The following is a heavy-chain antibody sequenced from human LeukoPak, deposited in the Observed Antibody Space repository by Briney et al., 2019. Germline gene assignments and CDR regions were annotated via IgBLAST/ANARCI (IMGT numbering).Heavy chain of an antibody. CDR1: GFTFSSYA. D-gene: IGHD2/OR15-2a*01. CDR3: ARTFFDY. Sequence: GGLLRLSCAASGFTFSSYAMSWVRQAPGKGLEWVSVISVVGSTIYYADSVKGRFTISRDNAKNSLYLQMNGLRAEDTAVYYCARTFFDYWGHGTLGTLSS. CDR2: ISVVGSTI. J-gene: IGHJ4*01. V-gene: IGHV3-48*03.